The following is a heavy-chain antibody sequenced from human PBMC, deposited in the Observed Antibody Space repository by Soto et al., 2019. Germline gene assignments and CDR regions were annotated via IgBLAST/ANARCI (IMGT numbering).Heavy chain of an antibody. CDR3: ARGPSAAAPLSDWYFDL. CDR1: GFTFSGYS. CDR2: IASTSSNI. Sequence: EVQLVESGGGLVLPGGSLRLSCAASGFTFSGYSMNWVRQAPGKGLEWVSYIASTSSNIYYADTVKGRFTISRDNAKNSLYLQMNSLRDEDTAVYYCARGPSAAAPLSDWYFDLWGRGTLVTVSS. V-gene: IGHV3-48*02. D-gene: IGHD2-2*01. J-gene: IGHJ2*01.